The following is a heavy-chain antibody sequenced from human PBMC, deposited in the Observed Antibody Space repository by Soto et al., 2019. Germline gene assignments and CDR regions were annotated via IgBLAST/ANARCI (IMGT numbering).Heavy chain of an antibody. V-gene: IGHV4-61*01. Sequence: SETLSLTCTVSGGSVSSGSYYWSWIRQPPGKGLEWIGYIYYSGSTNYNPSLKSRVTISVDTSKNQFSLKLSSVTAADTAVYYCARRYGGNFDYWGQGTLVTGS. J-gene: IGHJ4*02. CDR3: ARRYGGNFDY. CDR1: GGSVSSGSYY. CDR2: IYYSGST. D-gene: IGHD3-16*01.